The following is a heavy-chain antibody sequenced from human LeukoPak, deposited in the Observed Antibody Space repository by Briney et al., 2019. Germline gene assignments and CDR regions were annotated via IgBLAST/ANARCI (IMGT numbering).Heavy chain of an antibody. Sequence: ASVKVSCKASGYTFTSYGISWVRQAPGQGLEWMVWISAYNGNTNYAQKLQGRVTMTTDTSTSTAYMELRSLRSDDTAVYYCARVPRPYDSSGIDYWGQGTLVTVSS. D-gene: IGHD3-22*01. V-gene: IGHV1-18*01. CDR3: ARVPRPYDSSGIDY. CDR1: GYTFTSYG. CDR2: ISAYNGNT. J-gene: IGHJ4*02.